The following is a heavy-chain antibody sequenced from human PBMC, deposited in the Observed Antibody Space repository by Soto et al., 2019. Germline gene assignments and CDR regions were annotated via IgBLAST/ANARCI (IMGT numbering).Heavy chain of an antibody. V-gene: IGHV1-8*01. D-gene: IGHD3-10*01. CDR2: MNPSSGYT. Sequence: XSVQDSCTSSGYTLTYYDSDLVRQATGQGLEWMGWMNPSSGYTGYAQKFQGRVTMTWDTSISTAYMELSSLTSADTAVYYCPRFVRHQLLTIDYSGQGALVTFSP. CDR1: GYTLTYYD. J-gene: IGHJ4*02. CDR3: PRFVRHQLLTIDY.